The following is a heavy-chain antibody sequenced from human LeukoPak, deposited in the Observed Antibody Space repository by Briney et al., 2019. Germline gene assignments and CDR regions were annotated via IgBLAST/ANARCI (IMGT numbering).Heavy chain of an antibody. Sequence: SLRLSCAASGFTISSYARSWLPQAPGHGLEGGSAISGSGGSTYYAYSVKGPFTISRDNSKNTLYLQMNSLRAEDTAVYYCAKGATSGYSGYDAFDYWGQGTLVTVSS. J-gene: IGHJ4*02. V-gene: IGHV3-23*01. D-gene: IGHD5-12*01. CDR3: AKGATSGYSGYDAFDY. CDR1: GFTISSYA. CDR2: ISGSGGST.